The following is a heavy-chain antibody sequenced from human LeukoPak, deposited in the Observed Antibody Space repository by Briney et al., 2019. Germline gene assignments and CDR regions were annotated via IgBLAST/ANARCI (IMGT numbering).Heavy chain of an antibody. V-gene: IGHV3-30*18. J-gene: IGHJ4*02. Sequence: PGRSLRLSCAASGFTFSSYGMHWVRRAPGKGLEWVAVISYDGSNKYYADSAKGRFTISRDNSKNTLYLQMNSLRAEDTAVYYCAKDRIAAAGTGEGFDYWGQGTLVTVSS. CDR2: ISYDGSNK. CDR3: AKDRIAAAGTGEGFDY. CDR1: GFTFSSYG. D-gene: IGHD6-13*01.